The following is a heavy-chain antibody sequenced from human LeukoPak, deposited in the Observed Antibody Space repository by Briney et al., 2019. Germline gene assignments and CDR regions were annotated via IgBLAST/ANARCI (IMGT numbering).Heavy chain of an antibody. J-gene: IGHJ4*02. V-gene: IGHV4-34*01. Sequence: SETLSLTCGVSGGAFSDYYWSWLRQAPGKGLEWIGEMIQSGSSNYNPSLRSRVTISGDTSRNQFSLKLHSLTAADTAVYYCARGNIVATILGGLHGTTAFDFWGQGILVTVSS. CDR1: GGAFSDYY. D-gene: IGHD5-12*01. CDR3: ARGNIVATILGGLHGTTAFDF. CDR2: MIQSGSS.